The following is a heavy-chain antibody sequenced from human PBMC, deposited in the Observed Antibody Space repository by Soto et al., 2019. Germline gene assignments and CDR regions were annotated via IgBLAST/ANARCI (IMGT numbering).Heavy chain of an antibody. Sequence: EVQLLESGGGLVQPGGSLRLSCAASGFTFSSYAMKWVRQAPGKGLEWVSLIGESGTPTYYADSVKGRFTISRDNSGNTLFLESYSLRAEDTAVSYCERYIPGVRYYGMDVWGQGTTVTVSS. V-gene: IGHV3-23*01. CDR3: ERYIPGVRYYGMDV. J-gene: IGHJ6*02. D-gene: IGHD5-18*01. CDR1: GFTFSSYA. CDR2: IGESGTPT.